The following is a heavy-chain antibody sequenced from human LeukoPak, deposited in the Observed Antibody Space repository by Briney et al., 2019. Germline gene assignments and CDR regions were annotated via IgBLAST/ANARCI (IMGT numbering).Heavy chain of an antibody. J-gene: IGHJ4*02. D-gene: IGHD2-2*01. V-gene: IGHV3-23*01. CDR1: GFTFSSYA. Sequence: GGSLRLSCAASGFTFSSYAMSWVRQTPGKGLEGVSSISGNSGGTHYADSVKGRFTISRDNSKNTLYLQMNSLRAEDTAVYYCAKGVVVVPAAGHYFDYWGQGTLVTVSS. CDR2: ISGNSGGT. CDR3: AKGVVVVPAAGHYFDY.